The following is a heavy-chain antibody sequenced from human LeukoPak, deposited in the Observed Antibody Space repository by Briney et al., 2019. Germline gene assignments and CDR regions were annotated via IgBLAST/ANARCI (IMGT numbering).Heavy chain of an antibody. J-gene: IGHJ5*02. CDR3: ARKAPGHYYDSP. Sequence: SVKVSCKASGYTFTSYDIKWVRQATGQGLEWMGWMNPNSGNTGYAQKFQGRVTMTRNTSISTAYMELSSLRSEDTAVYYCARKAPGHYYDSPWGQGTLVTVSS. V-gene: IGHV1-8*01. D-gene: IGHD3-22*01. CDR1: GYTFTSYD. CDR2: MNPNSGNT.